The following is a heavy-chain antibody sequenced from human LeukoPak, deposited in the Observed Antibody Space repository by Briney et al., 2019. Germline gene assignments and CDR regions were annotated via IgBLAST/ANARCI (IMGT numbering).Heavy chain of an antibody. CDR3: VKGGVNY. CDR2: ISYDGSNK. J-gene: IGHJ4*02. D-gene: IGHD3-3*01. V-gene: IGHV3-30*14. CDR1: GFTFSSYA. Sequence: GGSLRLSCAASGFTFSSYAMHWVRQAPGKGLEWVAVISYDGSNKYYADSVKGRFTISRDNSKNTLYLQMSSLRAEDTAVYYCVKGGVNYWGQGTLVTVSS.